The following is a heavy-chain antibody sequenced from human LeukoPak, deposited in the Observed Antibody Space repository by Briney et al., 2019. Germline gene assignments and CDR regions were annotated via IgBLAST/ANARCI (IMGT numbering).Heavy chain of an antibody. CDR2: INHNGNVN. Sequence: HAGGSLRLSCAASGFTFSRNWMNWARQAPGKGLEWVASINHNGNVNYYVDSVKGRFTISRDNAKNSLYLQMSNLRAEDTAVYFCARGGGLDVWGQGATVTVSS. D-gene: IGHD3-16*01. CDR1: GFTFSRNW. CDR3: ARGGGLDV. J-gene: IGHJ6*02. V-gene: IGHV3-7*03.